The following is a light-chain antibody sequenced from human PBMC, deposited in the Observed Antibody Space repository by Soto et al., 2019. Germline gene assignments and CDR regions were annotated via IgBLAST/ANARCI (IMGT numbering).Light chain of an antibody. J-gene: IGKJ1*01. CDR3: QQYGTLTWT. CDR1: QSVSSY. V-gene: IGKV3-20*01. Sequence: EIVLTQSPATLSLSPGERATLSCRASQSVSSYLAWYQQKPGQTPRLLIYRASTRATGIPARFSGSGSGTEFTLTISRLEPEDFAVYYCQQYGTLTWTFGQGTKVDI. CDR2: RAS.